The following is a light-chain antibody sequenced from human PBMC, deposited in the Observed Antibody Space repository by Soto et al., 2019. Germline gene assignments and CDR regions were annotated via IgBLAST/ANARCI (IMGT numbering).Light chain of an antibody. J-gene: IGLJ1*01. CDR2: DVS. CDR3: SSYTSSFKLAV. V-gene: IGLV2-14*03. Sequence: QSVLTQPASVSGSPGQSITICCTGTSSDVGGYNYVSWYQQHPGSAPKLMIYDVSSRPSGVSNRFSGSKSGNTASLTISGLQAEDEADYYCSSYTSSFKLAVFGSGTKLTVL. CDR1: SSDVGGYNY.